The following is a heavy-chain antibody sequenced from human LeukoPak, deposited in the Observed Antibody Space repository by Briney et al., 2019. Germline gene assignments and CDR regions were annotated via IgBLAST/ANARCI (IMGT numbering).Heavy chain of an antibody. J-gene: IGHJ4*02. V-gene: IGHV1-69*02. CDR1: GGTFSSYT. CDR3: ARAQGHTNFDY. Sequence: SVKVSCKASGGTFSSYTISWVRQAPGQELEWMGRIIPILGIANYAQKFQGRVTITADKSTSTAYMELSSLRSEDTAVYYCARAQGHTNFDYWGQGTLVTVSS. CDR2: IIPILGIA. D-gene: IGHD2-21*01.